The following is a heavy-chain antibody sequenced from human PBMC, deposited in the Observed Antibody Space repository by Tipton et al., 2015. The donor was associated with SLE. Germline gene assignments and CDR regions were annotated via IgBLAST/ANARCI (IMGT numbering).Heavy chain of an antibody. CDR1: GGAIRSYY. D-gene: IGHD2-2*01. J-gene: IGHJ6*02. Sequence: TLSLTCTVSGGAIRSYYWSWIRQHPGKGLEWIGYFYYSGNTYYNPSLKSRVTISVETSNNQFSMQLSSGTVADTAVYYCARRRQLGTSYYYTLDVWGQGTTVTVSS. CDR3: ARRRQLGTSYYYTLDV. CDR2: FYYSGNT. V-gene: IGHV4-59*08.